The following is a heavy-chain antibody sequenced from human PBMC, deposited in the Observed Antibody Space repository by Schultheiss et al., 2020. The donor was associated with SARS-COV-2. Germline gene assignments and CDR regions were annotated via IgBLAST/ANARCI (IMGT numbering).Heavy chain of an antibody. V-gene: IGHV3-23*01. J-gene: IGHJ4*02. CDR3: ARDMNYDFWSGPSPAGY. D-gene: IGHD3-3*01. CDR2: ISGSGGET. CDR1: GFTFSSYA. Sequence: GGSLRLSCAASGFTFSSYAMNWVRQAPGKGLEWVSTISGSGGETYYADSVKGRFTISRDNSKNTLFLQMSSLRAEDTAVYYCARDMNYDFWSGPSPAGYWGQGTLVTVSS.